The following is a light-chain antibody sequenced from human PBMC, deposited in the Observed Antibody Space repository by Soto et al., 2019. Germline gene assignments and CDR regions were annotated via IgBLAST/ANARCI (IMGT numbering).Light chain of an antibody. CDR3: QKSDHLPL. Sequence: DIQMTQSPPSLSASVGDRVTITCQASHDIGNSLNWYQDKPGQAPKLVIYDAYNLETGVPSTFSGSGYGTHFTFTISXLRPGDIATYYCQKSDHLPLFGPGTKVDIK. V-gene: IGKV1-33*01. CDR1: HDIGNS. J-gene: IGKJ3*01. CDR2: DAY.